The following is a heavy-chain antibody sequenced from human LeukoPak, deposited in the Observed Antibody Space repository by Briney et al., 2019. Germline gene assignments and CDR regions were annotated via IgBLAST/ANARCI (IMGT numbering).Heavy chain of an antibody. D-gene: IGHD3-3*01. Sequence: SETLSLTCAVYGGSLSGYYWSWIRQPPGKGLEWIGEIKHSGSTKYNPSLKSRATISVDTSKNQFSLKLSSVTPADTAVYYCARGKGDDFWSGYYSFYFDYWGQGILVTVSS. CDR2: IKHSGST. J-gene: IGHJ4*02. CDR3: ARGKGDDFWSGYYSFYFDY. CDR1: GGSLSGYY. V-gene: IGHV4-34*01.